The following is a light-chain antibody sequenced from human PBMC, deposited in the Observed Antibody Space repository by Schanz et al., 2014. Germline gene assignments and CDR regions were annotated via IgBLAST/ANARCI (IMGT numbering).Light chain of an antibody. Sequence: QSVLTQPPSASGSPGQSVTISCTGTSSDVGAYRYVSWYQQHPGKAPKLMISEVNKRPSGVPDRFSGSKSGNTASLTVSGLQAEDEADYYCNSFTSSHTHVFGGGTKLTVL. V-gene: IGLV2-8*01. CDR1: SSDVGAYRY. J-gene: IGLJ3*02. CDR3: NSFTSSHTHV. CDR2: EVN.